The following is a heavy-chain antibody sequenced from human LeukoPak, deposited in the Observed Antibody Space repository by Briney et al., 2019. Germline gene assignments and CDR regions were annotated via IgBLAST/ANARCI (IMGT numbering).Heavy chain of an antibody. CDR3: AMGIVATPLGAWDY. Sequence: ASVKVSCKASGYTFTGYYMHWVRQAPGQGLEWMGWINPNSGGTNYAQKFQGRVTMTRDTSISTAYMELSRLRSDDTAVYYCAMGIVATPLGAWDYWGQGTLVTVSS. J-gene: IGHJ4*02. V-gene: IGHV1-2*02. CDR2: INPNSGGT. CDR1: GYTFTGYY. D-gene: IGHD5-12*01.